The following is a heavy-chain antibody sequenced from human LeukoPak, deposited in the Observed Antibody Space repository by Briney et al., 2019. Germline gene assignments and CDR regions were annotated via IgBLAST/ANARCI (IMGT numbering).Heavy chain of an antibody. CDR2: ISNSGST. V-gene: IGHV4-4*09. D-gene: IGHD3-10*01. CDR3: GGQDFRLVSGSYSAWFDP. Sequence: SETLSLTCTVSGGSITSYYWNWIRQPPGRGLEWIGYISNSGSTKYNPSLKSRVTISVDTSGNQFSLRLSSVTAADTAVYYCGGQDFRLVSGSYSAWFDPWGQGALVTVSS. CDR1: GGSITSYY. J-gene: IGHJ5*02.